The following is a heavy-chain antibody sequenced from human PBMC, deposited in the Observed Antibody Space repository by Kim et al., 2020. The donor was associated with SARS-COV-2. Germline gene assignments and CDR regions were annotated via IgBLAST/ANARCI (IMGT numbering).Heavy chain of an antibody. CDR3: AREPNAGVRGAVLDYYYGMDV. V-gene: IGHV6-1*01. CDR2: TYYRSKWYN. CDR1: GDSVSSNSAA. Sequence: SQTLSLTCAISGDSVSSNSAAWNWIRQSPSRGLEWLGRTYYRSKWYNDYAVSVKSRITINPDTSKNQFSLQLNSVTPEDTAVYYCAREPNAGVRGAVLDYYYGMDVWGQGTTVTVSS. J-gene: IGHJ6*02. D-gene: IGHD3-10*01.